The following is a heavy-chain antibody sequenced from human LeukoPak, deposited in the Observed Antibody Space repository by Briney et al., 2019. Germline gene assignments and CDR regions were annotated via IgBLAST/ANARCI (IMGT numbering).Heavy chain of an antibody. CDR3: ARGYYDSSGYSDAFDI. J-gene: IGHJ3*02. CDR2: IYSGGST. D-gene: IGHD3-22*01. V-gene: IGHV3-53*01. CDR1: GFTFTSYA. Sequence: GGSLRLSCAASGFTFTSYAMSWVRQAPGKGLEWVSVIYSGGSTYYADSVKGRFTISRDNSKNTLYLQMNSLRAEDTAVYYCARGYYDSSGYSDAFDIWGQGTMVTVSS.